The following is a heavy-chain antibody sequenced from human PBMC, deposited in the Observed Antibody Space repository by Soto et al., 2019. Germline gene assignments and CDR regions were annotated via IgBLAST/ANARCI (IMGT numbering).Heavy chain of an antibody. CDR2: INPNSGGT. Sequence: DAVKVSCKASGYTFTDYYMHWVRQAPGQGLEWMGWINPNSGGTNYAQKFQGRVTMTRDTSISTAYMELSRLRYDDTAVYYWASNGGLVGVPTDFGFDGMDGWGLGTKVT. J-gene: IGHJ3*01. CDR3: ASNGGLVGVPTDFGFDGMDG. D-gene: IGHD1-1*01. V-gene: IGHV1-2*02. CDR1: GYTFTDYY.